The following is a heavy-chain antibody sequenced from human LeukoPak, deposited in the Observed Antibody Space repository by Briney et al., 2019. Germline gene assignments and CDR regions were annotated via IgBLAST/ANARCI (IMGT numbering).Heavy chain of an antibody. Sequence: ASVKVCCKVSGYTLTELSMHWVRQAPGKGLEWMGGFNPEDGETIYAQKFQGRVTMTEDTSTDTAYMELSSLRSEDTAVYYCATPSTYYYDSSGYYKYWGQGTLVTVSS. J-gene: IGHJ4*02. V-gene: IGHV1-24*01. D-gene: IGHD3-22*01. CDR2: FNPEDGET. CDR1: GYTLTELS. CDR3: ATPSTYYYDSSGYYKY.